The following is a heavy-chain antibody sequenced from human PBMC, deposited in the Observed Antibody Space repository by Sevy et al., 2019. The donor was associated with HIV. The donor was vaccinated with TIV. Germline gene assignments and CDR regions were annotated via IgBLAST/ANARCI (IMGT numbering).Heavy chain of an antibody. CDR2: INAYNGNT. CDR1: GYTFTRFG. CDR3: ARDPPDGFDFWSGYGGDTTLFTSTSDY. D-gene: IGHD3-3*01. Sequence: ASVKVSCKASGYTFTRFGISWVRQAPGQGLEWMGWINAYNGNTNYAQKLQGRVTMTTDTSTRTAYMELRSLRSDDTAVYYCARDPPDGFDFWSGYGGDTTLFTSTSDYWGQGTLVTVS. J-gene: IGHJ4*02. V-gene: IGHV1-18*01.